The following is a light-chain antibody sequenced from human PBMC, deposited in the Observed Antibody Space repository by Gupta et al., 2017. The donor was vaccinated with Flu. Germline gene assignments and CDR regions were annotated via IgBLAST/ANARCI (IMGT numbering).Light chain of an antibody. Sequence: QSALTQPAAVSGSPGQSITISCTGTTSDVGGYNSVSWYHQRPGTDPPLMMDYVSNRPSGISTRFSCATSCDTASPITCARQAEDDADDYCCFSKTGTTLVVVFGGGTKLTVL. CDR1: TSDVGGYNS. J-gene: IGLJ2*01. CDR3: CFSKTGTTLVVV. CDR2: YVS. V-gene: IGLV2-14*01.